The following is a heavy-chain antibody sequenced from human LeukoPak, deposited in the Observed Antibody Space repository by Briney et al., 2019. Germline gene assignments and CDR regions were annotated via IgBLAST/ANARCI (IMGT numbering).Heavy chain of an antibody. CDR2: IYYSGST. V-gene: IGHV4-39*01. Sequence: TSETLSLTCTVSGGSISSSSYYWGWIRQPPGKGLEWIGSIYYSGSTYYNPSLKSRVTISVDTSKNQFSLKLSSVTAADTAVYYCARQLGYCSGGSCYPLGYWGQGTLVTVSS. CDR1: GGSISSSSYY. D-gene: IGHD2-15*01. J-gene: IGHJ4*02. CDR3: ARQLGYCSGGSCYPLGY.